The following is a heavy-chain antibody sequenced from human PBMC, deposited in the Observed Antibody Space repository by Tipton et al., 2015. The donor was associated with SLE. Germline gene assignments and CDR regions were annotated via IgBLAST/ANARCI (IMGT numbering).Heavy chain of an antibody. CDR3: AREFQGRFYVNGAFDV. D-gene: IGHD1-26*01. V-gene: IGHV3-7*01. CDR2: INEDGSEQ. J-gene: IGHJ3*01. CDR1: GFTFSNNW. Sequence: SLRLSCVASGFTFSNNWMTWVRQVPGKGLEWVAHINEDGSEQFYVDSVKGRFTIHRDDAKNSLFLQMNSLRAEDTAVYYCAREFQGRFYVNGAFDVWGQGTMVTVSS.